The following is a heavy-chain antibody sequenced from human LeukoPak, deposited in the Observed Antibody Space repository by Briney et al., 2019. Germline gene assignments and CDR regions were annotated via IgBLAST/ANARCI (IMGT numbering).Heavy chain of an antibody. V-gene: IGHV3-11*06. CDR3: AASVRFGELGTFDI. J-gene: IGHJ3*02. CDR2: ISSSSSYT. Sequence: GGSLRLSCAASGFTFSDYYMSWIRQAPGKGLEWVSYISSSSSYTNYADSVKGRFTISRDNAKSSLYLQMNSLRAEDTAVYYCAASVRFGELGTFDIWGQGTMVTVSS. CDR1: GFTFSDYY. D-gene: IGHD3-10*01.